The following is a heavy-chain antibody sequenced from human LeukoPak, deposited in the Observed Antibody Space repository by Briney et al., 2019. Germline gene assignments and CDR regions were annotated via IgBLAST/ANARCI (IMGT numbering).Heavy chain of an antibody. V-gene: IGHV3-53*01. Sequence: PGGSLRLSCAASGFTVGSYYMNWVRQAPGKGLEWVSVIYCGGSTSSADSVKGRFTISRDNSKNTLYLQMNSLRAEDTAVYYCAGSTTVAYYWGQGTLVTVSS. CDR3: AGSTTVAYY. CDR2: IYCGGST. CDR1: GFTVGSYY. D-gene: IGHD4-23*01. J-gene: IGHJ4*02.